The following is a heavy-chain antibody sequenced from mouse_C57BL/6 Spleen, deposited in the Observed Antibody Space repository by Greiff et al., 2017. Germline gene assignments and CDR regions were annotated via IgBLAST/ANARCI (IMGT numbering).Heavy chain of an antibody. J-gene: IGHJ2*01. V-gene: IGHV14-4*01. D-gene: IGHD6-1*01. Sequence: EVQLQQSGAELVRPGASVKLSCTASGFNIKDDYMHWVKQRPEQGLEWIGWIDPENGDTEYASKFQGKATITADTSSNTAYLQLSSLTSEDTAVYYCTTSTNPYYCDYWGQGTTLTVSS. CDR3: TTSTNPYYCDY. CDR2: IDPENGDT. CDR1: GFNIKDDY.